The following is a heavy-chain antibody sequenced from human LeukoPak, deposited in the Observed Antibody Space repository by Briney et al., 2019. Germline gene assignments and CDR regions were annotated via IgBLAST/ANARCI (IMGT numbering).Heavy chain of an antibody. J-gene: IGHJ6*02. V-gene: IGHV4-59*01. CDR2: VYDTGST. Sequence: SETLSLTCTVSGGSMSSYYWSWIRQSPGKGLGWIGYVYDTGSTNYNPSLKSRVTISVEKSKKQFSLRLTSATAADTAVYYCVGHLWLHYYYGMDVWGQGTTVTVSS. D-gene: IGHD3-10*01. CDR1: GGSMSSYY. CDR3: VGHLWLHYYYGMDV.